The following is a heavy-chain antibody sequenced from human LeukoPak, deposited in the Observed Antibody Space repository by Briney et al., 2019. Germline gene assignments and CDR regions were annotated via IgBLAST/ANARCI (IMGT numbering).Heavy chain of an antibody. CDR2: INHNGNVN. CDR3: ARGGGLDV. D-gene: IGHD3-16*01. CDR1: GFTFSSYA. Sequence: GGSLRLSCAASGFTFSSYAMSWVRQAPGKGLEWVASINHNGNVNYYVDSVKGRFTISRDNAKNSLYLQMSNLRAKDTAVYFCARGGGLDVWGQGATVTVSS. V-gene: IGHV3-7*03. J-gene: IGHJ6*02.